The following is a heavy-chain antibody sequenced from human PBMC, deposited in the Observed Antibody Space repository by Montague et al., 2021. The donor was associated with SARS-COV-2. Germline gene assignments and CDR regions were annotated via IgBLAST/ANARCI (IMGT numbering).Heavy chain of an antibody. D-gene: IGHD2-21*01. CDR2: IYYGRST. V-gene: IGHV4-39*01. Sequence: SETLSLTCTVSGGSISSSSYSWGWIRPPPGKGLEWIGTIYYGRSTYYNPSLKSRVTISVDTSKNQFSLKLSSVTAAATAVYYCARQGGDIVVVIAIRGPYYFDYWGQGTLVTVSS. J-gene: IGHJ4*02. CDR3: ARQGGDIVVVIAIRGPYYFDY. CDR1: GGSISSSSYS.